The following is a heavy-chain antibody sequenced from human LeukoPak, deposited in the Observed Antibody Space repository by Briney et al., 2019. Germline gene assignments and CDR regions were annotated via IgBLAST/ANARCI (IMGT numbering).Heavy chain of an antibody. CDR2: ISGSGGST. J-gene: IGHJ4*02. CDR1: GFTFNSDA. CDR3: AKGKPAAIFGY. Sequence: PGRSLRLSCAASGFTFNSDAMSWVRQAPGKGLEWVSAISGSGGSTYYADSVKGRFTISRDNSKNTLYLQMNSLRAEDTAVYYCAKGKPAAIFGYWGQGTLVTVSS. D-gene: IGHD2-2*02. V-gene: IGHV3-23*01.